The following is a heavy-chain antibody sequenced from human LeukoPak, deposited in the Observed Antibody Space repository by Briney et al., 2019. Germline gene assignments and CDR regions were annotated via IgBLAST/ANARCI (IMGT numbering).Heavy chain of an antibody. J-gene: IGHJ4*02. CDR1: GFTVSSNY. D-gene: IGHD6-13*01. CDR3: ARGGYSSSWYHFDY. Sequence: GGSLRLSCAASGFTVSSNYMSWVRQAPGKGLEWVSVIYSGGTTNYADSVKGRFTISRDNSKSTLFLQMNSLRAEDTAVYYCARGGYSSSWYHFDYWGQGTLVTVSS. CDR2: IYSGGTT. V-gene: IGHV3-53*01.